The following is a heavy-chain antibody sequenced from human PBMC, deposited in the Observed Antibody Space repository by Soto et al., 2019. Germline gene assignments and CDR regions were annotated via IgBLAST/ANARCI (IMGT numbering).Heavy chain of an antibody. CDR3: TTGSIVVVVPAPPTGVPFDI. Sequence: QVQLVQSGAEVKKPGASVKVSCKVSGYTLTELSMHWVRQAPGKGLEWMGGFDFEDGETIYAQKFQGRVTLTEDTSTDTAYMELSSLRSEDTAIYYCTTGSIVVVVPAPPTGVPFDIWGQGTMVTVSS. CDR2: FDFEDGET. CDR1: GYTLTELS. V-gene: IGHV1-24*01. D-gene: IGHD2-15*01. J-gene: IGHJ3*02.